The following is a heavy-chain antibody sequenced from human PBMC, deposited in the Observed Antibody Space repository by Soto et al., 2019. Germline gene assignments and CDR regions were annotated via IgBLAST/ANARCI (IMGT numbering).Heavy chain of an antibody. V-gene: IGHV1-3*01. D-gene: IGHD2-15*01. CDR1: GYTFTSYA. Sequence: ASVKVSCEASGYTFTSYAMHWVRQAPGQRLEWMGWINAGNGNTKYSQKFQGRVTITRDTSASTAYMELRSLRSDDTAVYYCARAGAAPYYYYGMDVWGQGTRVTAP. CDR2: INAGNGNT. CDR3: ARAGAAPYYYYGMDV. J-gene: IGHJ6*02.